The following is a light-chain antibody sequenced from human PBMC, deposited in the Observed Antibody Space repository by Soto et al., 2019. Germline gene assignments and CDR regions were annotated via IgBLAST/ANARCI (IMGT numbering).Light chain of an antibody. CDR2: EVS. V-gene: IGLV2-23*02. J-gene: IGLJ1*01. Sequence: QSALTQPASVSGSPGQSITISCSGTSSDVGSYNLVSWYQQHPGKAPKVMIYEVSRRPSGVSNRFSGSKSGNMASLTISGLQAEDEADYYCCSYAGSSTVFGTGTKVTVL. CDR1: SSDVGSYNL. CDR3: CSYAGSSTV.